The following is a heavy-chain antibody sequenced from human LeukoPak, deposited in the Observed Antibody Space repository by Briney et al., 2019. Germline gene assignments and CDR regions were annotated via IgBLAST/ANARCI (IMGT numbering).Heavy chain of an antibody. V-gene: IGHV3-48*01. J-gene: IGHJ4*02. D-gene: IGHD5-24*01. Sequence: GGSLRLSCAASGFTFNSYSMNWVRQASGKGLEWISYISSRSSTIYYADSVKGRFTISRDSSKNTLYLQMNSLQTEDTAVYYCANGEPVRAGYPNPFEYWGQGTLVNVSS. CDR2: ISSRSSTI. CDR3: ANGEPVRAGYPNPFEY. CDR1: GFTFNSYS.